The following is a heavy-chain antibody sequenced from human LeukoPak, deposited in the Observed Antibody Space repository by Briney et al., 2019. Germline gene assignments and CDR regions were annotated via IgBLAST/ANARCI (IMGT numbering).Heavy chain of an antibody. J-gene: IGHJ3*02. CDR1: GGSFSGYY. Sequence: SETLSLTCAVYGGSFSGYYWSWIRQPPGKGLEWIGEINHSGSTNYNPSLKSRFTISVDTSKNQFSLKLSSVTAADTAVYYCASDPAVVPAARRAFDIWGQGTMVTVSS. D-gene: IGHD2-2*01. CDR2: INHSGST. CDR3: ASDPAVVPAARRAFDI. V-gene: IGHV4-34*01.